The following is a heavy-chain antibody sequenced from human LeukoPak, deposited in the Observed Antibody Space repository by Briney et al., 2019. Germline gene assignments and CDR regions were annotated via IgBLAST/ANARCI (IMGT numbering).Heavy chain of an antibody. CDR2: IYPGDSDT. Sequence: GESLKISCKGSGYTFTNYWIGWVRQMPGKGLEFMGIIYPGDSDTRYSPSFQGQVTISVDKSINTAYLQWSSLKASDSAMYYCARAGYSNRWDGVDYWGQGTLITVSS. V-gene: IGHV5-51*01. CDR1: GYTFTNYW. D-gene: IGHD2/OR15-2a*01. CDR3: ARAGYSNRWDGVDY. J-gene: IGHJ4*02.